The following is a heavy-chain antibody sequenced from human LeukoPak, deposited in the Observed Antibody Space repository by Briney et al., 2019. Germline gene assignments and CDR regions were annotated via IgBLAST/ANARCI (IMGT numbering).Heavy chain of an antibody. D-gene: IGHD1-7*01. V-gene: IGHV3-33*08. J-gene: IGHJ6*03. CDR3: ARRNYRKPRVSYYYMDV. CDR2: IWYDGSNK. CDR1: GFTFSSYW. Sequence: GGSLRLSCAASGFTFSSYWMHWVRQAPGKGLEWVAVIWYDGSNKYYADSVKGRFTISRDNSKSTLYLLMNSLRAEDTAVYYCARRNYRKPRVSYYYMDVWGKGTTVTVSS.